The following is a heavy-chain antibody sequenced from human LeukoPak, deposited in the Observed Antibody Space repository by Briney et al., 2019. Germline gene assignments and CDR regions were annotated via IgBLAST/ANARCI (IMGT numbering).Heavy chain of an antibody. CDR2: IIPIFGTA. J-gene: IGHJ5*02. D-gene: IGHD2-2*01. V-gene: IGHV1-69*06. CDR1: GGTFSSYA. CDR3: ARGPCSSTSCYGVYNWFDP. Sequence: ASVKVSCKASGGTFSSYAISWVRRAPGQGLEWMGRIIPIFGTANYAQKFQGRVTITADKSTSTAYMELSSLRSEDTAVYYCARGPCSSTSCYGVYNWFDPWGQGTLVTVSS.